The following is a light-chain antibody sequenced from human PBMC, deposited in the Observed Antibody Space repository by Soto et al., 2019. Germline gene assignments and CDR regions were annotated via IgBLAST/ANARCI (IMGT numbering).Light chain of an antibody. CDR3: STWDDSLPGIVV. Sequence: QAVVTQPPSASGTPGQTVPISCSGINSNIGSNYVCWYQQLPGTAPKLLIYRNNHRPSGVPDRFSGSKSGNSASLAISGLRSEDESDYYCSTWDDSLPGIVVFGGGTKLTVL. CDR2: RNN. V-gene: IGLV1-47*01. J-gene: IGLJ2*01. CDR1: NSNIGSNY.